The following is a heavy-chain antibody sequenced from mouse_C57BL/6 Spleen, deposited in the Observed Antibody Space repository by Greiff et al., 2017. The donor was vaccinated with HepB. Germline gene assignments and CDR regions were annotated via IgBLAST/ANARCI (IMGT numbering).Heavy chain of an antibody. D-gene: IGHD1-1*01. Sequence: VQLQQSGAELARPGASVKLSCKASGYTFTSYGISWVKQRTGQGLEWIGEIYPRSGNTYYNEKFKGKATLTADKSSSTAYMELRSLTSEDSAVYFWARSTSYYGSSYEGYFDVWGTGTTVTVSS. J-gene: IGHJ1*03. CDR1: GYTFTSYG. CDR3: ARSTSYYGSSYEGYFDV. V-gene: IGHV1-81*01. CDR2: IYPRSGNT.